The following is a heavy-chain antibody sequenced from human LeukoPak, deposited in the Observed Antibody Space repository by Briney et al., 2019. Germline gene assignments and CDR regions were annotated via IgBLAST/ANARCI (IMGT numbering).Heavy chain of an antibody. CDR2: TQYDGSHS. J-gene: IGHJ4*02. Sequence: GGSLRLSCAASGFAFSTYGMHWVRQAPGKGLEWVAFTQYDGSHSEYEDSVKGRFSIARDDSKSTLYLQMNSLRAEDTGVYYCARDNSYGFMGCMDYWGQGTRVTVSS. D-gene: IGHD5-18*01. V-gene: IGHV3-30*02. CDR3: ARDNSYGFMGCMDY. CDR1: GFAFSTYG.